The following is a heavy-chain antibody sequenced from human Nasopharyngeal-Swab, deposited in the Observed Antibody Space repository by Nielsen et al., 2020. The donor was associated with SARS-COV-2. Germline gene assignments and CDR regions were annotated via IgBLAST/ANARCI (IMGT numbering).Heavy chain of an antibody. D-gene: IGHD1-26*01. J-gene: IGHJ6*02. CDR1: GFTFDAYA. V-gene: IGHV3-43*02. CDR2: ISGDGGST. Sequence: GESLKISCAASGFTFDAYAMHWVRQAPGKGLEWVSLISGDGGSTYYADSVKGRFTISRDNSKNSLYLQMNSLRTEDTALYYCAKDLGATTGYYYGMDVWGQGTTVTVSS. CDR3: AKDLGATTGYYYGMDV.